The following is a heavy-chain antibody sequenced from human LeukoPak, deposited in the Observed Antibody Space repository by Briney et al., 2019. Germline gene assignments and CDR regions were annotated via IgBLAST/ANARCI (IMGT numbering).Heavy chain of an antibody. Sequence: GGSLRLSCAASGFTFSSYGMHWVRQAPGKGLEWVAVISYDGSNKYYADSVKGRFTISRENYKNTLYLQMNSLRAEDTAVYYCAKDPTVGRDGYNYFDYWGQGTLVTVSS. CDR1: GFTFSSYG. CDR2: ISYDGSNK. D-gene: IGHD5-24*01. J-gene: IGHJ4*02. CDR3: AKDPTVGRDGYNYFDY. V-gene: IGHV3-30*18.